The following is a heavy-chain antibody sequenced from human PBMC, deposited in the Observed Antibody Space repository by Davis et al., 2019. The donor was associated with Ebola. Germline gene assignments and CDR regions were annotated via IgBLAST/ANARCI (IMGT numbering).Heavy chain of an antibody. D-gene: IGHD2-21*02. V-gene: IGHV4-59*11. CDR3: ARRVEMTVGGSYNWFDS. Sequence: PSETLSLTCTVSGVSISRHYWSWIRQPPGKRLEWIGSIYYPGNAYYNSSLASRATISVDTSKNQFSLKLTSVTAADTAMYYCARRVEMTVGGSYNWFDSWGQGTLVTVSS. CDR2: IYYPGNA. CDR1: GVSISRHY. J-gene: IGHJ5*01.